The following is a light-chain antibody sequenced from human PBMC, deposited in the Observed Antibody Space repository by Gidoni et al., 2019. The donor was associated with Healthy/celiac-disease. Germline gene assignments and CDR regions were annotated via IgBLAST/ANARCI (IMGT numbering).Light chain of an antibody. Sequence: IQMTQSPSSLSASVGDRVTITCRASESISSYLNWYQQKPGKAPKLLIYAASSLQSGVPSRFSGSGSGTDFTLTISSLQPEDFATCYCQQSYSTPQTFGQGTKVEIK. J-gene: IGKJ1*01. V-gene: IGKV1-39*01. CDR3: QQSYSTPQT. CDR2: AAS. CDR1: ESISSY.